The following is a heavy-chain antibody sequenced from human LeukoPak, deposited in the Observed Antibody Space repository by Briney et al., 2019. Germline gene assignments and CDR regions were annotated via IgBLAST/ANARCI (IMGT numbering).Heavy chain of an antibody. CDR2: IKQDGSET. Sequence: GGSLRLSCAASGFTFSSYWMSWVRQAPGKGLEWVANIKQDGSETYYVDSMKGRSTISRDNAKNSLYLQMNSLRAEDTAVYYCARGIPVVVVAALNWFDPWGQGTLVTVSS. J-gene: IGHJ5*02. D-gene: IGHD2-15*01. CDR3: ARGIPVVVVAALNWFDP. CDR1: GFTFSSYW. V-gene: IGHV3-7*01.